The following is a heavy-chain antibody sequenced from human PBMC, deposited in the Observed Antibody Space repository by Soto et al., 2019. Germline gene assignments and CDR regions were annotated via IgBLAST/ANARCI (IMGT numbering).Heavy chain of an antibody. CDR2: IYYSGST. CDR1: GGSISSGGYY. J-gene: IGHJ6*02. V-gene: IGHV4-31*03. Sequence: SETLSLTCTVSGGSISSGGYYWSWIRQHPGKGLEWIGYIYYSGSTYYNPSLKSRVTISVDTSKNQFSLKLSSVTAADMAVYYCARVDYLAGGYWGQGTTVTVSS. CDR3: ARVDYLAGGY. D-gene: IGHD3-16*01.